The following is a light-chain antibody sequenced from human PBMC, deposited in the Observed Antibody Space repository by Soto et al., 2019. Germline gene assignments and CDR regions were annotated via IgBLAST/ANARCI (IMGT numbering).Light chain of an antibody. J-gene: IGKJ4*01. V-gene: IGKV3-20*01. CDR3: QQYGTSLT. CDR1: QSVRNNF. CDR2: AAS. Sequence: IVLTQSPATLSLSPGEGATLSCWASQSVRNNFLAWYQQRPGQAPRLLIHAASIRATGTPDRFSGSASGTDVTPIISKQEPEVFAVYYCQQYGTSLTFGGGTQVEIK.